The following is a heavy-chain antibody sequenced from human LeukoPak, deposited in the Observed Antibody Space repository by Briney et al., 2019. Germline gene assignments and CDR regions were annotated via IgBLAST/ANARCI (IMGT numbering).Heavy chain of an antibody. D-gene: IGHD3-10*01. CDR1: GFTFDDYA. CDR2: ISGSGGST. V-gene: IGHV3-23*01. J-gene: IGHJ4*02. CDR3: AEIGRFGEPDGDY. Sequence: GGSLRLSCAASGFTFDDYAMHWVRQAPGKGLEWVSAISGSGGSTYYADSVKGRFTISRDNSKNTLYLQMNSLRAEDTAVYYCAEIGRFGEPDGDYWGQGTLVTVSS.